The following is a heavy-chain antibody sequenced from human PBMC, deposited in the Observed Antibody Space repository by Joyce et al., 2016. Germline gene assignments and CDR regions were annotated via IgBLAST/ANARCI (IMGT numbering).Heavy chain of an antibody. Sequence: QVQLVESGGGVVQPGRSLRLSCAASGFSFTTYAMHWVRQAPGKGLEWMAVISIYGGNIFYADSVQGRFTISRDNSKNTLYLQMNSLRGEDTAVYYCARDPRGATRNYFDYWGQGTLVTVSS. D-gene: IGHD3-10*01. CDR3: ARDPRGATRNYFDY. CDR2: ISIYGGNI. CDR1: GFSFTTYA. V-gene: IGHV3-30-3*01. J-gene: IGHJ4*02.